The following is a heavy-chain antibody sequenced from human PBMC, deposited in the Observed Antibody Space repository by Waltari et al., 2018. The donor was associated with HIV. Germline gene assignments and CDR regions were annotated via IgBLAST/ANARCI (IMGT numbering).Heavy chain of an antibody. V-gene: IGHV3-30*01. J-gene: IGHJ4*02. Sequence: QVQLVESGGGVVQPGGSLRPSCAASGFTFSDYAMNWVRQAPGKGLDWVAAISYDGSIKHYADAVKGRFTISRDNSKNSLSLQMNSLRAEDTAVYYCTGSSGWGQGTLVAVSS. CDR2: ISYDGSIK. D-gene: IGHD6-25*01. CDR1: GFTFSDYA. CDR3: TGSSG.